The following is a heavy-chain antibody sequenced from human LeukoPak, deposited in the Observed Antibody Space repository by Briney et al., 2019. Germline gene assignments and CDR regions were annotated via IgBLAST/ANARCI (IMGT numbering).Heavy chain of an antibody. V-gene: IGHV3-15*01. D-gene: IGHD4-17*01. CDR3: TTWAMDYGDWYYFDY. CDR2: IKSKTEGGTT. J-gene: IGHJ4*02. CDR1: GFTFSNAW. Sequence: GGSLRLSCAASGFTFSNAWMTWVRQAPGKGREGGGRIKSKTEGGTTDYAAPVKGRFTISRDHSKNPLYLQMNSLKTEDTAVYYCTTWAMDYGDWYYFDYWGQGTLVTVSS.